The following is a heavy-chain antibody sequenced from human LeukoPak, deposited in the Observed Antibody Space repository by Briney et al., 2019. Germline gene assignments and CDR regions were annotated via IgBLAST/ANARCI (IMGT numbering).Heavy chain of an antibody. CDR1: GFTFSSYR. V-gene: IGHV3-74*01. D-gene: IGHD3-10*01. CDR2: INGDGRNI. J-gene: IGHJ4*02. Sequence: GGSLRLSCVASGFTFSSYRMHWVRQDPRKGLVWVSRINGDGRNINYADPVRGRFTISRDNAKNTLYLQMNTLRVEDTAVYYCARAFGELLVAGYWGQGTLVTVSS. CDR3: ARAFGELLVAGY.